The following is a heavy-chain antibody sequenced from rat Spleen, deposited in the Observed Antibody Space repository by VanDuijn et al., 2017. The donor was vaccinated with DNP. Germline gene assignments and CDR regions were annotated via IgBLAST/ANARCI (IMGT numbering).Heavy chain of an antibody. CDR2: ISTSGGST. D-gene: IGHD3-1*01. CDR3: ANPFH. J-gene: IGHJ2*01. Sequence: EVQLVESGGGLVQPGRSLKLSCAASGFTFSNYDMAWVRQAPTKGLEWVASISTSGGSTYYRDSVKGRFTVSRDNAKSTLYLQMDSLRSEDTATYYCANPFHWGQGVMVTVSS. CDR1: GFTFSNYD. V-gene: IGHV5-25*01.